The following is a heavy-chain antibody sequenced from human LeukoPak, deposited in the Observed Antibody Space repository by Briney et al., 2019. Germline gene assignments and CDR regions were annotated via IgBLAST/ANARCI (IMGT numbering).Heavy chain of an antibody. CDR3: ARDPAYGDYGS. D-gene: IGHD4-17*01. Sequence: PSQTLPLTCTVSAGSITSGDYYWSWIRQPPGKGLEWIGYIYYSGSTYYNPSLKSRVTISVDTSKNQFSLKLSSVTAADTAVYYCARDPAYGDYGSWGQGTLVTVSS. CDR1: AGSITSGDYY. V-gene: IGHV4-30-4*01. J-gene: IGHJ4*02. CDR2: IYYSGST.